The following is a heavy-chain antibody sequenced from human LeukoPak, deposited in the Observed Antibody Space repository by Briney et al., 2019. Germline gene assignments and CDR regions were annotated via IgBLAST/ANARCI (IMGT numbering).Heavy chain of an antibody. D-gene: IGHD6-13*01. V-gene: IGHV1-69*05. J-gene: IGHJ4*02. Sequence: ASVKVSCKASGGTFSSYAISWVRQAPGQGLEWMGRIIPIFGTANYAQKFQGRVTITTDESTSTAYMELSSLRSEDTAVYYCARYRIAAAGISFGYWGQGTLVTVSS. CDR1: GGTFSSYA. CDR2: IIPIFGTA. CDR3: ARYRIAAAGISFGY.